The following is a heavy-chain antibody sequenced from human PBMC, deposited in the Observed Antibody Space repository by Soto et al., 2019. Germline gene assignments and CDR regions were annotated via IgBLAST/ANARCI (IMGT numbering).Heavy chain of an antibody. CDR1: GFTFSSYG. D-gene: IGHD2-15*01. V-gene: IGHV3-30*18. J-gene: IGHJ4*02. Sequence: GGSLRLSCAASGFTFSSYGMHWVRQAPGKGLEWVAVISYDGSNKYYADSVKGRFTISRDNSKNTLYLQMNSLRAEDTAVYYCAKDPRYLGYCSGGSCYASIDYWGEGTLVTVSS. CDR2: ISYDGSNK. CDR3: AKDPRYLGYCSGGSCYASIDY.